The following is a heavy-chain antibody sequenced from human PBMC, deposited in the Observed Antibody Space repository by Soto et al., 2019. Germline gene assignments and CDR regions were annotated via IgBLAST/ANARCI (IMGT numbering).Heavy chain of an antibody. CDR1: GYTFTSYG. D-gene: IGHD6-6*01. J-gene: IGHJ6*02. Sequence: ASVKVSCKASGYTFTSYGISWVRQAPGQGLEWMGIINPSGGSTSYAQKFRGRVTMTRDTSTSTVYMELSSLRSEDTAVYYCARNEYSTTFYYYGMDVWGQGTTVTVSS. V-gene: IGHV1-46*01. CDR3: ARNEYSTTFYYYGMDV. CDR2: INPSGGST.